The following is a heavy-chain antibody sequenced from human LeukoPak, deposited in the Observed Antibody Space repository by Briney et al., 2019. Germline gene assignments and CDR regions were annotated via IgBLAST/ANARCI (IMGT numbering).Heavy chain of an antibody. Sequence: GGSLRLSCAASGFTFSSYGMHWVRQAPGKGLEWVAFIRYDGTNKYYADSVKGRFTISRDNSKNTMYLQMNSLRAEDTAVYFCAAGRDTAMVRLDYWGQGTLVTVSS. D-gene: IGHD5-18*01. CDR3: AAGRDTAMVRLDY. CDR1: GFTFSSYG. V-gene: IGHV3-30*02. CDR2: IRYDGTNK. J-gene: IGHJ4*02.